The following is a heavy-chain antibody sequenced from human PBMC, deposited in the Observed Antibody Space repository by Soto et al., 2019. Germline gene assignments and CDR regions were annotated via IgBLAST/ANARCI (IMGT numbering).Heavy chain of an antibody. Sequence: IISHTYIVSDGNVIGHDLYRSWNRHLPGKGVEWIANVYHTGTTYYNPSLKSRVSMSVDTSQNQFSLILASVTAADTAVYYCARALVTDYNSRDYHYYFAMDFLGQGTSVTGSS. J-gene: IGHJ6*02. CDR3: ARALVTDYNSRDYHYYFAMDF. V-gene: IGHV4-31*02. CDR1: DGNVIGHDLY. CDR2: VYHTGTT. D-gene: IGHD3-22*01.